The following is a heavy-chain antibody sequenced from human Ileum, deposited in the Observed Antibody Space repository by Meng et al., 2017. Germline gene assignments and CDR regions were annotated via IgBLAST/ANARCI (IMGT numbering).Heavy chain of an antibody. Sequence: HVQLVEYVGRVVQPGRSLTLSCAASGFTFSNHPMHWIRQSPGKGLEWVAGISDDGNRKHYADSGNGRFTISRDNSKNTLHLQIDSLRGDDTAVYYCAREKGSSGRAGFFDPWGQGTLVTVSS. CDR2: ISDDGNRK. V-gene: IGHV3-30*04. D-gene: IGHD3-22*01. CDR1: GFTFSNHP. CDR3: AREKGSSGRAGFFDP. J-gene: IGHJ5*02.